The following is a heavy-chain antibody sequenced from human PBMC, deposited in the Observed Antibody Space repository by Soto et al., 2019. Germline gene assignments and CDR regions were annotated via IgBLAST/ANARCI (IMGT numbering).Heavy chain of an antibody. CDR3: ATALGCRSTSCTLDY. J-gene: IGHJ4*02. Sequence: QVQLVQSGAEVKKPGSSVKVSCKASGGTFGSYAFSWVRQAPGQGLEWMGGIIPVSGAAHYAQKFQGRVTITADESTSTAYMELSSPSSQDTAVYYCATALGCRSTSCTLDYWGKGTRVIVSS. CDR2: IIPVSGAA. D-gene: IGHD2-2*01. CDR1: GGTFGSYA. V-gene: IGHV1-69*01.